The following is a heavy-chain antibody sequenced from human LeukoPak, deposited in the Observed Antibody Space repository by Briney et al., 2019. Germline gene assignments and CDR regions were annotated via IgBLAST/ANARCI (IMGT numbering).Heavy chain of an antibody. CDR3: AKLTSGWFEDF. V-gene: IGHV3-23*01. CDR2: ISESDDT. D-gene: IGHD6-19*01. CDR1: GFTFSSYA. Sequence: PGGSLRLTCAASGFTFSSYAMTWVRQAPGKGLEWVSAISESDDTYYVDSVKGRFTTSRDFSKNTLYLQMNSLRAEDTAVYYCAKLTSGWFEDFWGQGTLVTVSS. J-gene: IGHJ4*02.